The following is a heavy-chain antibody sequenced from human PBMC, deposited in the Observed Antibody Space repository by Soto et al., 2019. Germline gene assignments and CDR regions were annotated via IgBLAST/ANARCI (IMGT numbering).Heavy chain of an antibody. CDR1: GGSFSGYY. D-gene: IGHD3-9*01. Sequence: SSETLSLTCAVYGGSFSGYYWSWIRQPPGKGLEWIGEINHSGSTNYNPSLKSRVTISVDTSKNQFSLKLSSVTAADTAVYYCARGRRHYDILTGYYHYYMDVWGKGTTVTVSS. V-gene: IGHV4-34*01. CDR3: ARGRRHYDILTGYYHYYMDV. CDR2: INHSGST. J-gene: IGHJ6*03.